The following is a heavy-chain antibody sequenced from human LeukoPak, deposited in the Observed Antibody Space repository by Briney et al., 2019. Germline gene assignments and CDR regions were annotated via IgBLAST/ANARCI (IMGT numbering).Heavy chain of an antibody. CDR1: GFIFGNYS. CDR3: ERASYVRGLSWFDP. CDR2: ISSSSSTI. V-gene: IGHV3-48*01. D-gene: IGHD2/OR15-2a*01. Sequence: GGSLRLSCAASGFIFGNYSMNWVRQAPGKGLEWVSYISSSSSTIYYADSVKGRFTISRDNAKNSLYLQMNSLRAEDTAVYYCERASYVRGLSWFDPWGQGTLVTVSS. J-gene: IGHJ5*02.